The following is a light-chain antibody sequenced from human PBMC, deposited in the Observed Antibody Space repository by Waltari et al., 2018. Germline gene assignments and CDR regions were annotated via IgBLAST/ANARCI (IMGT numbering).Light chain of an antibody. CDR1: QSITRNN. CDR2: DAS. J-gene: IGKJ1*01. CDR3: QQYGSSPWT. Sequence: EIVLTQSPGTLSLSPGERATLSCRASQSITRNNLAWYQQIPGQAPRLLIYDASSRATGIPDRFSGSGSGTDFTLTVSRLEPADFAVYYCQQYGSSPWTLGQGTKVEIK. V-gene: IGKV3-20*01.